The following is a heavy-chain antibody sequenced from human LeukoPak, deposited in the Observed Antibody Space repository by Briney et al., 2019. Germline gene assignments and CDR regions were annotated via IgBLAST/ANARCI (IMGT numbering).Heavy chain of an antibody. J-gene: IGHJ4*02. CDR3: AGGDGYNYYYFDY. V-gene: IGHV4-30-2*01. CDR1: GGSISSGGYY. Sequence: SQTLSLTCTVSGGSISSGGYYWSWIRQPPGKGLEGIGYIYHSGSTYYNPSLKSRVTISVDRSKNQFSLKLSSVTAADTAVYYCAGGDGYNYYYFDYWGQGTLVTVSS. CDR2: IYHSGST. D-gene: IGHD5-24*01.